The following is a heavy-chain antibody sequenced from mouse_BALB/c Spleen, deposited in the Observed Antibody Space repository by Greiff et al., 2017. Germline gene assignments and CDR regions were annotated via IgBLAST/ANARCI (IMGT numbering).Heavy chain of an antibody. CDR1: GFSLTSYG. D-gene: IGHD2-14*01. J-gene: IGHJ3*01. CDR3: ARNGGYRYDGFAY. CDR2: IWSGGST. V-gene: IGHV2-2*02. Sequence: QVQLKQSGPGLVQPSQSLSITCTVSGFSLTSYGVHWVRQSPGKGLEWLGVIWSGGSTDYNAAFISRLSISKDNSKSQVFFKMNSLQANDTAIYYCARNGGYRYDGFAYWGQGTLVTVSA.